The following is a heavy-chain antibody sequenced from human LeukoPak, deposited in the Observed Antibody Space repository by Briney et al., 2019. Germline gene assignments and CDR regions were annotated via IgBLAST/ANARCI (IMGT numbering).Heavy chain of an antibody. CDR2: ISGSGGST. D-gene: IGHD3-3*01. V-gene: IGHV3-23*01. J-gene: IGHJ4*02. CDR1: GFTFSSYA. Sequence: PGGSLRLSCAASGFTFSSYAMSWVRQAPGKGLEWVSIISGSGGSTYYAGSVKGRFTISRDNSKNTLYLQMNSLRAEDTAIYYCAKDLAPHTIFGVAIHYWGQGTLVTLSS. CDR3: AKDLAPHTIFGVAIHY.